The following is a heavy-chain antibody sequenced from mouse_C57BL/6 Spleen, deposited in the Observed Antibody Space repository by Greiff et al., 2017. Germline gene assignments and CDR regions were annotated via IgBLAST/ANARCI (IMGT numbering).Heavy chain of an antibody. CDR3: ARSYGNYLYYFDY. Sequence: QVQLKESGAELAKPGASVKLSCKASGYTFTSYWMHWVKQRPGQGLEWIGYINPSSGYTKYNQKFKDKATLTADKSSSTAYMQLSSLTYEDSAVYYCARSYGNYLYYFDYCGQGTTLTVSS. CDR1: GYTFTSYW. D-gene: IGHD2-1*01. CDR2: INPSSGYT. V-gene: IGHV1-7*01. J-gene: IGHJ2*01.